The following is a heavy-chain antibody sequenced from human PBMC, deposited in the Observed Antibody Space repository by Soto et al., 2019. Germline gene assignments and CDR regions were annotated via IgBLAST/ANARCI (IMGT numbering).Heavy chain of an antibody. Sequence: QVQLVQSGAEVKNPGTSVKVSCKTSGYTFTSAGISWVRQAPGQGLERMGWISVYNGNTRYAQKVQGRVTLTTDTYTITAYLELRILTSVDTAVYYCARDLDGSVSYFSDYWGQGNLVTVAA. V-gene: IGHV1-18*01. CDR3: ARDLDGSVSYFSDY. CDR2: ISVYNGNT. J-gene: IGHJ4*02. D-gene: IGHD3-10*01. CDR1: GYTFTSAG.